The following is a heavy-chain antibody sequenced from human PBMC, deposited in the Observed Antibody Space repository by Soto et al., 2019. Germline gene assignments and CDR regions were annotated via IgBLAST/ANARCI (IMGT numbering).Heavy chain of an antibody. Sequence: ASVKVSCKTSGYSFSGYYIHWVRQAPGQGLEWMGWINPNSGATLYARKFQGGVLVSRDTSINTAFMQLSSLSSDDTAVYYCARGPFTYDSSGYYVYWGQGTLVTVS. CDR3: ARGPFTYDSSGYYVY. CDR2: INPNSGAT. D-gene: IGHD3-22*01. CDR1: GYSFSGYY. J-gene: IGHJ1*01. V-gene: IGHV1-2*02.